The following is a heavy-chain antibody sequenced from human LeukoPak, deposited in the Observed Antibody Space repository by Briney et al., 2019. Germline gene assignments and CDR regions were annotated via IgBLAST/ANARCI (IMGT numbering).Heavy chain of an antibody. CDR1: GYTFTAYY. D-gene: IGHD1-26*01. CDR3: AMDSGSYKFDP. V-gene: IGHV1-2*02. J-gene: IGHJ5*02. Sequence: ASVKVSCKASGYTFTAYYIHWLRQAPGQGLEWMGWINPNSGGTNYAQKFQGRVTMTRDTSISTAYMELSRLRSDDTAVYYCAMDSGSYKFDPWGQGTLVTVSS. CDR2: INPNSGGT.